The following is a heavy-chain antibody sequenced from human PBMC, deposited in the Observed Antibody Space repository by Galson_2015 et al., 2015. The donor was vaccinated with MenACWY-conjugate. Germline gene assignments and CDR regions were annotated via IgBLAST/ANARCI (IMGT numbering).Heavy chain of an antibody. J-gene: IGHJ5*01. CDR2: INPDGTDK. CDR1: GFPFSNYW. D-gene: IGHD2-8*02. V-gene: IGHV3-7*03. Sequence: LRLSCAASGFPFSNYWLGWVRQAPGQGLQWVANINPDGTDKYHVDSVKGRFTISRDNARNSLFLQMNSLRADDTAVYYCARGPSGANMWYDSWGQGILVTVSS. CDR3: ARGPSGANMWYDS.